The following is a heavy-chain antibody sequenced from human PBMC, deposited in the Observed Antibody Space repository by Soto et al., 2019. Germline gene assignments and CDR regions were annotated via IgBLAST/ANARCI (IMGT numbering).Heavy chain of an antibody. V-gene: IGHV5-51*01. CDR1: GYSFTSYS. Sequence: GSLKISGKGSGYSFTSYSIGCVRQMPGKGLEWMGIIYPGDSDTRYSPSFQGQVTISADKSISTAYLQWSSLKASDTAMYYCARQGGGADEPPPGMDVWGQGTTVTVSS. CDR2: IYPGDSDT. D-gene: IGHD1-26*01. J-gene: IGHJ6*02. CDR3: ARQGGGADEPPPGMDV.